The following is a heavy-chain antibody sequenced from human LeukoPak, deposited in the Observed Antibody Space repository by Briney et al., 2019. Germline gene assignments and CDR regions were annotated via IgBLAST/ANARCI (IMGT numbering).Heavy chain of an antibody. Sequence: SETLSLTCSGSNYSISNSLYWGWLRQPPGKGLEWIGSIYRSGSTFYNPSLKSRVTISLDTSKNQFSLKLSSVTAADTAVYYCARGYSSWTGPGYYYYYMDVWGKGTTVTVSS. V-gene: IGHV4-38-2*02. J-gene: IGHJ6*03. CDR1: NYSISNSLY. D-gene: IGHD6-13*01. CDR2: IYRSGST. CDR3: ARGYSSWTGPGYYYYYMDV.